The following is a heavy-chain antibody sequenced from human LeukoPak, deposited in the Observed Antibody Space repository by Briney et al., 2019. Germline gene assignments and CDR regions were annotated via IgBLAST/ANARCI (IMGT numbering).Heavy chain of an antibody. CDR3: AREWQGGIAAAGTRIEGDY. Sequence: PGGSLRLSCAVSGFSASGYWMTWVRQAPGKGLEWVANIKQDGSEKNYVDSVKGRFTISRDNAENSSFLQMNSLRVEDTAVYYCAREWQGGIAAAGTRIEGDYWGQGTLVAVSS. CDR2: IKQDGSEK. CDR1: GFSASGYW. J-gene: IGHJ4*02. V-gene: IGHV3-7*01. D-gene: IGHD6-13*01.